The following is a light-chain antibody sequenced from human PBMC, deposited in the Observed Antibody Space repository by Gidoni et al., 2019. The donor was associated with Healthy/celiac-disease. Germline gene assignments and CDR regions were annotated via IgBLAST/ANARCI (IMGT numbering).Light chain of an antibody. Sequence: DTQMTQSPSSLSASVGDRVPITCRASQSISSYLNWYQQKPGKAPKLLIYAASSLQSGVPSRFSGSGSGTDFTLTISSLQPEDFATYYCQQSYSTPSITFGQXTRLEIK. CDR2: AAS. CDR3: QQSYSTPSIT. CDR1: QSISSY. V-gene: IGKV1-39*01. J-gene: IGKJ5*01.